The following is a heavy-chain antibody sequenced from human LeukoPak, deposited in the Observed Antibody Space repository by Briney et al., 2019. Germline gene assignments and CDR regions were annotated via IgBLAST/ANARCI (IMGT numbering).Heavy chain of an antibody. Sequence: SETLSLTCAVSGYSISSGYYWGWIRQPPGKGLEWIGSVYHSGSTYYNPSLKSRVTISVDTSKNQFSLKLSSVTAADTAVYYCARRLVVLQGFDYWGQGTLVTVSS. CDR1: GYSISSGYY. D-gene: IGHD3-16*02. V-gene: IGHV4-38-2*01. CDR3: ARRLVVLQGFDY. J-gene: IGHJ4*02. CDR2: VYHSGST.